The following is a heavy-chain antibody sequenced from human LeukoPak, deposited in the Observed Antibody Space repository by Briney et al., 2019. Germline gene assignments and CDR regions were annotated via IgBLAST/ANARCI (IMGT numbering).Heavy chain of an antibody. Sequence: GGSLRLSCVASGFTFSNYWMSWVRQAPGKGLERVANINQDGSEKYSVDSVKGRFTFSRDNAKNSLFLQMNSLRADDTAVCYCARDDSSGYYYFDNWGQGTLVTVSS. CDR2: INQDGSEK. V-gene: IGHV3-7*01. CDR3: ARDDSSGYYYFDN. D-gene: IGHD3-22*01. CDR1: GFTFSNYW. J-gene: IGHJ4*02.